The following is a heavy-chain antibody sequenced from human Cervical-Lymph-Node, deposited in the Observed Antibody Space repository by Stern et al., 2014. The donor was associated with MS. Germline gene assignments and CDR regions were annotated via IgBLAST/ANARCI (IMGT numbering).Heavy chain of an antibody. CDR3: ARCNVPRKAYSMDV. V-gene: IGHV3-11*01. CDR2: ISSGCSNI. Sequence: VQLVESGGGLVKPGGSLRLSCAASGFTFSDYFMTWIRQAPGKGLEWVAYISSGCSNIYYADSVKGRFTVSRDNANNSLDLQMHSLRAEDTAVYYCARCNVPRKAYSMDVWGQGTTVTVSS. CDR1: GFTFSDYF. J-gene: IGHJ6*02. D-gene: IGHD2/OR15-2a*01.